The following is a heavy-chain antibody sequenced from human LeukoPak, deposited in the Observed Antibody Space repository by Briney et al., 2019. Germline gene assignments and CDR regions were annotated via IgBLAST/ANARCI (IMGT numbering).Heavy chain of an antibody. J-gene: IGHJ4*02. CDR1: SSSIRTNY. CDR3: ASWKRWVELPRY. Sequence: PSETLSLTCTVSSSSIRTNYWSWIRQPPGKGLEWIGYMYSSGSTNYNPSLESRVTISVDTSKTQLSLRLSSLTAADTAVYYCASWKRWVELPRYWGQGTLVTVSS. CDR2: MYSSGST. D-gene: IGHD5-24*01. V-gene: IGHV4-59*01.